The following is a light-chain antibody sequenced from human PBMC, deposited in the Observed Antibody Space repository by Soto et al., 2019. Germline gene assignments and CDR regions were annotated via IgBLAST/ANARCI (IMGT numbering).Light chain of an antibody. Sequence: EIVLTQSPATLSLSPGERATLSCRASQSISSYLAWYQQKPGKAPRLLIYDVSNRATGIPARFSGSGSGTDFTLTISNLEPEDLAVYYCQQRSNWLWTFGQGTKVEIK. CDR3: QQRSNWLWT. CDR1: QSISSY. CDR2: DVS. J-gene: IGKJ1*01. V-gene: IGKV3-11*01.